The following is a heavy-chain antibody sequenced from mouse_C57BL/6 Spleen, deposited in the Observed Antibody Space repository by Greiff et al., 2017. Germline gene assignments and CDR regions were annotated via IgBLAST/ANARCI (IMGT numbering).Heavy chain of an antibody. V-gene: IGHV1-50*01. CDR1: GYTFTSYW. CDR3: ARKPHSYYGSTHWYFDV. D-gene: IGHD1-1*01. Sequence: QVQLQQPGAELVKPGASVKLSCKASGYTFTSYWMQWVKQRPGQGLEWIGEIDPSDSYTNYNQKFKGKATLTVDTSSSTAYMQLSSLTSEDSAVYYCARKPHSYYGSTHWYFDVWGTGTTVTVSS. J-gene: IGHJ1*03. CDR2: IDPSDSYT.